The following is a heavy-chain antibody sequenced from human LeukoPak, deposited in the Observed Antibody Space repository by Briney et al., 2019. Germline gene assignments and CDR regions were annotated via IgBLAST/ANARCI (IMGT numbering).Heavy chain of an antibody. J-gene: IGHJ6*02. CDR3: ARSWYGMDV. CDR2: INPSNGDT. D-gene: IGHD6-13*01. Sequence: ASVKFSCKASGYTFTGSRMQWARQAPGQGREGMGWINPSNGDTNSEQKFQGRVTMTRDTSISTVYMELSRLTSDDTAVYYCARSWYGMDVWGQGTTVIVSS. CDR1: GYTFTGSR. V-gene: IGHV1-2*02.